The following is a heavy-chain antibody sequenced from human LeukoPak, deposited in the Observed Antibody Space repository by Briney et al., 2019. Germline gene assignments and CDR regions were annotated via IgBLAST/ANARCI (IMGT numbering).Heavy chain of an antibody. CDR2: IFYSGTT. V-gene: IGHV4-59*01. CDR3: ARMWEPHAFDI. J-gene: IGHJ3*02. D-gene: IGHD1-26*01. CDR1: GGSISSYH. Sequence: SETLSLTCTVSGGSISSYHWSWIRQPPGKGLEWIGFIFYSGTTNYNPSLKSRVTISVDTSKNQFSLKLSSVTAADTAVYYCARMWEPHAFDIWGQGTMVTVSS.